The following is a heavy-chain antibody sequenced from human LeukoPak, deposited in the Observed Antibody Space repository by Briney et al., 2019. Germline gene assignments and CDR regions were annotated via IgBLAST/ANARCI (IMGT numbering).Heavy chain of an antibody. D-gene: IGHD6-13*01. CDR1: GFTFSSYS. V-gene: IGHV3-21*01. J-gene: IGHJ4*02. Sequence: GGSLRLSCAGSGFTFSSYSMNWVRQAPGKGLEWVSSISSSSSYIYYADSVKGRFIISRDNAKNSLYLQMNSLRAEDTAVYYCARDLRLWDSSSWDTPDYWGQGTLVTVSS. CDR3: ARDLRLWDSSSWDTPDY. CDR2: ISSSSSYI.